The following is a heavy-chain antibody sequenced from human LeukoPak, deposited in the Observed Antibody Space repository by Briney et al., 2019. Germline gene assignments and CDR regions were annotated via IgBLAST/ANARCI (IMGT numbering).Heavy chain of an antibody. CDR2: IYHSGST. CDR1: GYSISSGYY. V-gene: IGHV4-38-2*02. J-gene: IGHJ6*04. Sequence: SETLSLTCTVSGYSISSGYYWGWIRQPPGKGLEWIGSIYHSGSTYYNPSLKSRVTISVDTSKNQFSLKLTSATAADTAVYYCARDQSRVRGAIDVWGKGTTVTVSS. CDR3: ARDQSRVRGAIDV. D-gene: IGHD3-10*01.